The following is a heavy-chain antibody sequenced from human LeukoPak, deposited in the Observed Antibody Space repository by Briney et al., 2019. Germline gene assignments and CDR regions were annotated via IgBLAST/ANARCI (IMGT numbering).Heavy chain of an antibody. CDR3: ATYYYDSSGYSFFDY. Sequence: SETLSLTCAVYGGSFSGYYWSCIRQPPGKGLEWIGEINHSGSTNYNPSPKSRVTISVDTSKNQFSLKLSSVTAADTAVYYCATYYYDSSGYSFFDYWGQGTLVTVSS. CDR2: INHSGST. V-gene: IGHV4-34*01. CDR1: GGSFSGYY. D-gene: IGHD3-22*01. J-gene: IGHJ4*02.